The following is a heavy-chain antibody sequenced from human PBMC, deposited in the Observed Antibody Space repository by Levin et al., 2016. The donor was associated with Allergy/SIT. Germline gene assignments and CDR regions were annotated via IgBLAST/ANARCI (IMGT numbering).Heavy chain of an antibody. CDR2: INPSGGST. V-gene: IGHV1-46*01. J-gene: IGHJ3*02. Sequence: WVRQAPGQGLGWMGIINPSGGSTSYAQKFQGRVTMTRDTSTSTVYMELSSLRSEDTAVYYCARVRAGYYDSSGYPVDAFDIWGQGTMVTVSS. CDR3: ARVRAGYYDSSGYPVDAFDI. D-gene: IGHD3-22*01.